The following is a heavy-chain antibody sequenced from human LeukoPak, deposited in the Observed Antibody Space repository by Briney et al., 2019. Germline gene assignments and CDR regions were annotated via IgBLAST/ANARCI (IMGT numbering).Heavy chain of an antibody. CDR2: INSDGSST. Sequence: PGGSLKLSCAASGFTFSNYGMHWVRQAPGKGLVWVSRINSDGSSTSYADSVKGRFTISRDNAKNTLYLQMNSLRAEDTAVYYCASIEYYYDSSGYYYPDDYWGQGTLVTVSS. J-gene: IGHJ4*02. CDR1: GFTFSNYG. D-gene: IGHD3-22*01. V-gene: IGHV3-74*01. CDR3: ASIEYYYDSSGYYYPDDY.